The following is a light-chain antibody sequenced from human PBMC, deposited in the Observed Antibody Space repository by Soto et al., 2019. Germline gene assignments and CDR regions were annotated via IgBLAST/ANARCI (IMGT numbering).Light chain of an antibody. Sequence: EIVLTQSPATLSLSPGERATLSCRASQSVSSYLAWYQQKPGQAPRLLIYDASNRATGIPARFSGSGSGTDFTLTISSLEPEDCAVYYCQQRSNWPGFTFGGGTKVEIK. CDR2: DAS. CDR1: QSVSSY. J-gene: IGKJ4*01. V-gene: IGKV3-11*01. CDR3: QQRSNWPGFT.